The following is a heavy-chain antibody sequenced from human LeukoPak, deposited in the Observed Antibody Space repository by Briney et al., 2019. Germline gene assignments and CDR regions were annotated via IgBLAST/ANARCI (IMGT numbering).Heavy chain of an antibody. V-gene: IGHV1-69*04. Sequence: EASVKVSCKASGGTFSSYAISWVRQAPGQGLEWMGRIIPILGIANYAQKFQGRVTITADKSTSTAYMELSSLRSEDTAVYYCARAYSSLTYYYGMDVWGQGTTVTVSS. D-gene: IGHD6-13*01. J-gene: IGHJ6*02. CDR2: IIPILGIA. CDR3: ARAYSSLTYYYGMDV. CDR1: GGTFSSYA.